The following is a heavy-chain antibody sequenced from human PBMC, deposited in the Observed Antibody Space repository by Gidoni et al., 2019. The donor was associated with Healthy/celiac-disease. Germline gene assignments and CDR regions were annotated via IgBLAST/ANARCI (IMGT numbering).Heavy chain of an antibody. CDR3: ARDGFYYDLWSGYKQPDY. V-gene: IGHV1-18*01. CDR2: ISANNGNT. D-gene: IGHD3-3*01. CDR1: GYPFTSYG. Sequence: VQLVPSGSEVTQPGASVNVSCKASGYPFTSYGISWVRQAPGQGLEWMGWISANNGNTNNAQKLQGRGTMTTDTSTSTAYMERRSLRSDDTAVDYCARDGFYYDLWSGYKQPDYWGQGTLVTVSS. J-gene: IGHJ4*02.